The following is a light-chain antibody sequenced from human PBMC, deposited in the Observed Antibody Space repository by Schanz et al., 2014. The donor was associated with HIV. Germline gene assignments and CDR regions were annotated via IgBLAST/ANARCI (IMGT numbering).Light chain of an antibody. V-gene: IGKV3-15*01. CDR1: QSVSST. Sequence: IVLTQSPGTLSLSPGERATLSCRASQSVSSTYIAWYQQKPGQAPRLLIYGAFTRATGIPVRFSGRGSGTEFTLTISGLQSEDFAVYYCQQYNNWPYTFGQGTKLEIK. J-gene: IGKJ2*01. CDR2: GAF. CDR3: QQYNNWPYT.